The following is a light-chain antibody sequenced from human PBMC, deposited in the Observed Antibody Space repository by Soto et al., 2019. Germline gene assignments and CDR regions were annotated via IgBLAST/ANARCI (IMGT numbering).Light chain of an antibody. CDR1: QSISSY. Sequence: DIQMTQSPSSLSASVGDRVTITCRASQSISSYLNWYQQKPGKAPQLLIYAASSLQSGVPSRFGGSASGTDFTLTISSLQPEDFATYYCQQSYSTPRTFGQGTKLEIK. V-gene: IGKV1-39*01. J-gene: IGKJ2*01. CDR2: AAS. CDR3: QQSYSTPRT.